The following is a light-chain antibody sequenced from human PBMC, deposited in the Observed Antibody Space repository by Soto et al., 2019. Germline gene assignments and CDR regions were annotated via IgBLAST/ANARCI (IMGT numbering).Light chain of an antibody. CDR2: QVT. Sequence: QSALTQSASVSGSPGQSITISCTGTDNYVGGYDFVSWYQQHPGRAPKLLIHQVTIRLSGISSRFSGSKSGNTASLTITGLQPEDEAMYFCCSHSTSIAWVFGGGTQLTVL. CDR3: CSHSTSIAWV. J-gene: IGLJ3*02. V-gene: IGLV2-14*01. CDR1: DNYVGGYDF.